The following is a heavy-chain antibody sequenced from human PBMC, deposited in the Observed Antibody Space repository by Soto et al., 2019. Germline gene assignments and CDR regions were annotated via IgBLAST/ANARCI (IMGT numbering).Heavy chain of an antibody. CDR3: AIGWPRRD. CDR2: ISAYKGDT. D-gene: IGHD6-19*01. CDR1: GYTLTSYG. Sequence: QVQLVQSGGEVKKPGASVKVSFKASGYTLTSYGISWVRQAPGQGLEWMGWISAYKGDTNYAQKLEGRVTMTTDTSTSTAYRELRSLRSDDTAVYYCAIGWPRRDWGQGTLVTVSS. V-gene: IGHV1-18*01. J-gene: IGHJ4*02.